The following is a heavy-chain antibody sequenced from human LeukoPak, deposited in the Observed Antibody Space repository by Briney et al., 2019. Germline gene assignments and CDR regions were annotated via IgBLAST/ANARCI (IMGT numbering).Heavy chain of an antibody. CDR3: ARAEYSSSSEYYFDY. V-gene: IGHV3-30*04. J-gene: IGHJ4*02. D-gene: IGHD6-6*01. CDR2: ISYDGSNK. Sequence: GRSLRLSCAASGFTFSSYAMHWVRQAPGKGLEGVAVISYDGSNKYYADSVKGRFTISRDNSKNTLYLQMNSLRAEDTAVYYCARAEYSSSSEYYFDYWGQGTLVTVSS. CDR1: GFTFSSYA.